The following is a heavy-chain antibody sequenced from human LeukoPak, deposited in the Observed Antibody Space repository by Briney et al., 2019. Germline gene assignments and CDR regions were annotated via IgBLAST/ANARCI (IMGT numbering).Heavy chain of an antibody. CDR3: ARGHYGYARFDN. J-gene: IGHJ4*02. CDR1: GGSFSGYF. Sequence: SETLSLTCAVYGGSFSGYFWNWIRQPPGKGLEWIGEINHSGSTTYNPSLKSRVTISVDTSKNQFSLQLNSATAADTAVYYCARGHYGYARFDNWGQGTLVTVSS. CDR2: INHSGST. D-gene: IGHD5-12*01. V-gene: IGHV4-34*01.